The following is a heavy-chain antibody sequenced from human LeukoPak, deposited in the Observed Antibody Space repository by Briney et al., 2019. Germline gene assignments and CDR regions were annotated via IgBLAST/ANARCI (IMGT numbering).Heavy chain of an antibody. V-gene: IGHV4-39*01. Sequence: SETLSLTYTVSCRSISSRRYYWGWIRQPPGKGLEWIGSIYYSGSTYYHPSLKSRVTISVDTSKNQFSLKLSSVTAADTAVYYCARHGPSLYCTSWPIFDYGGQGTLVSVSS. J-gene: IGHJ4*02. CDR1: CRSISSRRYY. CDR3: ARHGPSLYCTSWPIFDY. D-gene: IGHD2-15*01. CDR2: IYYSGST.